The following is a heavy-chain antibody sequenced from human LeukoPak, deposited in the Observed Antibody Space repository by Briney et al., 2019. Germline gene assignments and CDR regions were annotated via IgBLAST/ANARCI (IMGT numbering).Heavy chain of an antibody. CDR1: GFTFSSYG. CDR2: IWYDGSNK. J-gene: IGHJ4*02. D-gene: IGHD2-8*01. CDR3: AKDQLGYCTNGVCSGFDY. Sequence: PGGSLRLSCAASGFTFSSYGMHWVREAPGKGLEWGAVIWYDGSNKYYADSVKGRFTISRDNSKNTLYLQMNSLRAEDTAVYYCAKDQLGYCTNGVCSGFDYWGQGTLVTVSS. V-gene: IGHV3-33*06.